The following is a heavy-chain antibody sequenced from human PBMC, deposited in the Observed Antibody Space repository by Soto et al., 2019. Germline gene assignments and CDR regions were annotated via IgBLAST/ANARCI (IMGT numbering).Heavy chain of an antibody. D-gene: IGHD1-1*01. CDR1: GYNFNVYY. Sequence: ASVNVSCKASGYNFNVYYIHWVRQAPGQGLELVGCFVPNTGALDFGQNFQGRIALTGXTXXNTVSMELTSLRSDDTAVYFCVRENWHYAYWG. CDR3: VRENWHYAY. V-gene: IGHV1-2*02. J-gene: IGHJ4*01. CDR2: FVPNTGAL.